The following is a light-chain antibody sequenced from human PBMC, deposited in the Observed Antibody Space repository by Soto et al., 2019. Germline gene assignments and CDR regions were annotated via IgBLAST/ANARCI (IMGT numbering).Light chain of an antibody. J-gene: IGKJ1*01. CDR1: QGIRDE. Sequence: ASQMTQSPSSLSASVGDRVTITCRASQGIRDELGWYQQKAGKAPNLLISAASRLQSGVPSRFSGRGSGTDFTLTISSLQPEDFATYYCLQDYDYPRTFGQGTKVDIK. CDR2: AAS. V-gene: IGKV1-6*01. CDR3: LQDYDYPRT.